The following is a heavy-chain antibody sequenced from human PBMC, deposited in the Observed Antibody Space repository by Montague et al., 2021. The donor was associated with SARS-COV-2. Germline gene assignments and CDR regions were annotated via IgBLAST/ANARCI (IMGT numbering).Heavy chain of an antibody. Sequence: SETLSLTCTVSGGSVTSGDYYWTWIRQPPGKGLEWIGYIYNTGRTNYNPSLKSRVTMSMDTSKNQFYLKVDSVSATDTAGYYGATGMPSYEVFDIWGQGTMVTVSS. D-gene: IGHD3-22*01. CDR2: IYNTGRT. CDR3: ATGMPSYEVFDI. J-gene: IGHJ3*02. CDR1: GGSVTSGDYY. V-gene: IGHV4-61*08.